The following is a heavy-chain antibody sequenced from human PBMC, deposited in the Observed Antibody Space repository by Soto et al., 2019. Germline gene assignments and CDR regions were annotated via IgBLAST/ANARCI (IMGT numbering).Heavy chain of an antibody. CDR2: ISSSGTSA. V-gene: IGHV3-11*05. J-gene: IGHJ4*02. CDR3: ARDRGAVTGHYFDY. D-gene: IGHD6-19*01. Sequence: QVQLEESGGGLVKPGGSLRLSCAASGFTFSAVYMSWIRQAPNKGLEYISYISSSGTSANYADSVKGRFTISRDNAKNSLQPQMNSLRAEDTAVYYCARDRGAVTGHYFDYWGQGALVTVSS. CDR1: GFTFSAVY.